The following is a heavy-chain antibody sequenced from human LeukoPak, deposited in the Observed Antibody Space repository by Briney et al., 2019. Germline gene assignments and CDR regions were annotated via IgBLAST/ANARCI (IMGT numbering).Heavy chain of an antibody. V-gene: IGHV4-59*01. CDR1: GGSMKSYY. J-gene: IGHJ3*02. D-gene: IGHD5-24*01. Sequence: SETLSLTCTVSGGSMKSYYWNWIRQPPGKGLEWIGYIYYSGSTNYNPSLKSRVTISVDTSKNQFSPKLTSVTAADTAIYYCARVGGMLTINNEAFDIWGQGTVVTVS. CDR3: ARVGGMLTINNEAFDI. CDR2: IYYSGST.